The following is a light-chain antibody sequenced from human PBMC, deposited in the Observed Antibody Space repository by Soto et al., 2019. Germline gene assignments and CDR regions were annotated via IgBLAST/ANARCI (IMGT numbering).Light chain of an antibody. CDR2: GAS. J-gene: IGKJ1*01. CDR1: QSVSSN. CDR3: QQNNNWPT. Sequence: EIVMTQSPATLSVSPGERATLSCRASQSVSSNLAWYQQKPGQAPRLLIYGASTRATGVPARFSGSGSGTGFTLTIRSLQSEDFAVYFCQQNNNWPTFGQGAKVEIK. V-gene: IGKV3-15*01.